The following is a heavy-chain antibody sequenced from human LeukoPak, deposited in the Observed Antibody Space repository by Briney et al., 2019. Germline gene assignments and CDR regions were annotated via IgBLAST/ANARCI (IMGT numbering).Heavy chain of an antibody. Sequence: GRSLRLSCAASGFTFSSHGMHWIRQAPGRGLEWISYINGSSSDTNYADSVRGRFTISRDNAKNSLYLLMNSLRVEDTAVYYCARRGTTYCTVDSCHPNWFDPWGQGTLVTVSS. CDR2: INGSSSDT. CDR1: GFTFSSHG. CDR3: ARRGTTYCTVDSCHPNWFDP. V-gene: IGHV3-21*05. D-gene: IGHD2-15*01. J-gene: IGHJ5*02.